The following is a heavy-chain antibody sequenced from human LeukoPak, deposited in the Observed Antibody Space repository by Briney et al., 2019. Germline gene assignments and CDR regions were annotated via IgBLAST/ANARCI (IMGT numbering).Heavy chain of an antibody. J-gene: IGHJ4*02. D-gene: IGHD3-10*01. Sequence: GGSLRLSCAASGFTFGTYAMSWVRQAPGKGLEWVSTIVGSGGSTYYADSVKGRFTISRDNSKNTLYLLMNSLRAEDTAVYYCAKADVEYYSGSGSHFFDCWGQGTLVTVSS. V-gene: IGHV3-23*01. CDR1: GFTFGTYA. CDR3: AKADVEYYSGSGSHFFDC. CDR2: IVGSGGST.